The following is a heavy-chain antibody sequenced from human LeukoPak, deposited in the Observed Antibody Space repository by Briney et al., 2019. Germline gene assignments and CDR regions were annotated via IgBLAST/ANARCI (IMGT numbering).Heavy chain of an antibody. D-gene: IGHD1-26*01. Sequence: SETLSLTCSVSGGSISSGDYYWSWIRQPPGKGLEWIGYIYYSGSTYYNPPLKSRVTISEDTSKNQFSLKLSSVTAADTAVYYCARERWDDVFDIWGQGTMVTVSS. CDR2: IYYSGST. J-gene: IGHJ3*02. V-gene: IGHV4-30-4*01. CDR3: ARERWDDVFDI. CDR1: GGSISSGDYY.